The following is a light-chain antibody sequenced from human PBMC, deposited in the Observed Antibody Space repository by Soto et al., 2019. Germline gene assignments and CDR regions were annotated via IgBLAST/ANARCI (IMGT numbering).Light chain of an antibody. CDR1: DSDIGGHNL. V-gene: IGLV2-23*01. Sequence: QSVLTQPASVSGSPGQSITISCTGSDSDIGGHNLVSWYQQHPGKAPKVLLYEGNERPSGVSNRFSGSKSGNTASLTISGLQAEDEADYYCCSYAGRTTWVFGGGTKVTVL. CDR2: EGN. J-gene: IGLJ3*02. CDR3: CSYAGRTTWV.